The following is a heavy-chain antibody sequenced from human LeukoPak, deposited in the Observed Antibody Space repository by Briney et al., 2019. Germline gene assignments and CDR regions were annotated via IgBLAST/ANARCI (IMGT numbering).Heavy chain of an antibody. V-gene: IGHV3-21*01. Sequence: GGSLRLSCAASGFTFSSYSMNWVRQAPGKGLEWVSYISSSSSYIYYADSVKGRFTISRDNAKNSLYLQMNSLRAEDTAVYYCAKDHGSKWELYYWGQGTLVTVSS. CDR3: AKDHGSKWELYY. CDR1: GFTFSSYS. J-gene: IGHJ4*02. D-gene: IGHD1-26*01. CDR2: ISSSSSYI.